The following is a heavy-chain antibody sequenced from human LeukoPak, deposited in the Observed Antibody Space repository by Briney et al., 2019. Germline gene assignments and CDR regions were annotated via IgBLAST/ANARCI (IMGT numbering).Heavy chain of an antibody. V-gene: IGHV4-61*08. CDR1: GGSISSGGYY. J-gene: IGHJ4*02. D-gene: IGHD6-19*01. CDR2: IYYGGST. Sequence: SETLSLTCTVSGGSISSGGYYWSWIRQPPGKGLEWIGYIYYGGSTNYNPSLESRVTISVDTSKNQFSLKLSSVTAADTAVYYCAREYSSGWSGAGYWGQGTLVTVSS. CDR3: AREYSSGWSGAGY.